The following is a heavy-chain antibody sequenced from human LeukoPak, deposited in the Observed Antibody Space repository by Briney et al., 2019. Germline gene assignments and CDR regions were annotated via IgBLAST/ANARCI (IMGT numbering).Heavy chain of an antibody. D-gene: IGHD3-3*01. V-gene: IGHV4-34*01. CDR1: GGSFSGYY. Sequence: SETLSLTCAVYGGSFSGYYWSWIRQPPGKGLEWIGEINHSGSTNYKPSLKSRVTISVDTSKNQFSLKLSSVTAADTAVYYCARDLAYYDFWSGYYQPYFTLDYWGQGTLVTVSS. J-gene: IGHJ4*02. CDR2: INHSGST. CDR3: ARDLAYYDFWSGYYQPYFTLDY.